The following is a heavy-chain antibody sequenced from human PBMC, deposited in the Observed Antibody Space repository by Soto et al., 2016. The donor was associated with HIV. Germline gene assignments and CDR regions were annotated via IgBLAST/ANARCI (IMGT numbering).Heavy chain of an antibody. CDR1: GGSFSGYF. CDR3: ARPPLGLR. Sequence: QVQLQQWGAGLLKPSETLSLTCAVYGGSFSGYFWSWVRQPPGKGLEWIGEVNHSGSTNYNPSLKSRVTISIDTSKNQFSLKLNSVTAADTAVYYCARPPLGLRRGPGTLVHRLL. D-gene: IGHD3-10*01. V-gene: IGHV4-34*01. J-gene: IGHJ4*02. CDR2: VNHSGST.